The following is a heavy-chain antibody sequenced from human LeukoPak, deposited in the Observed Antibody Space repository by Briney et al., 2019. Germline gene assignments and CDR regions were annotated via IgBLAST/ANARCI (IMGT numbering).Heavy chain of an antibody. D-gene: IGHD5-18*01. V-gene: IGHV4-34*01. J-gene: IGHJ3*02. CDR1: GGSFSGYY. CDR3: AKGTLWPGSFDI. CDR2: INHSGST. Sequence: SETLSLTCAVYGGSFSGYYWTWIRQPPGKGLEWIGEINHSGSTNYNPSLKSRVTISVDTSKNQFSLKLSSVTAADTAVYYCAKGTLWPGSFDIWGQGTMVTVSS.